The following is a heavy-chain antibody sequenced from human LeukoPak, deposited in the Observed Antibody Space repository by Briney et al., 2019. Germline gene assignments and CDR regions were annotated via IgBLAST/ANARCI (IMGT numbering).Heavy chain of an antibody. D-gene: IGHD7-27*01. Sequence: PGGSLRLSCAASGFTFSKYGMYWVRQAPGKGLEWVAYIQFDGNNEYCTDSVKGRFTISRDNSKNTLFLQMNSLRLEDAAVYYCAKPTSGSAPRPLDYWGRGTLVTVSS. V-gene: IGHV3-30*02. CDR3: AKPTSGSAPRPLDY. CDR2: IQFDGNNE. J-gene: IGHJ4*02. CDR1: GFTFSKYG.